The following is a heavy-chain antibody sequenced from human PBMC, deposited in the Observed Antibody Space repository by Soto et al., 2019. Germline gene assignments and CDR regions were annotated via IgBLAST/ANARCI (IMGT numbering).Heavy chain of an antibody. V-gene: IGHV3-53*03. Sequence: GGSLRLSCAASGFSVSSSHMSWVRQAPGKGPEWVSVIYSGGTTDYAASVKGRFTISRDDSESIAYLQMNSLKTEDTAVYYCSAHRSSLTMRRGVIIGDYYYSGM. CDR1: GFSVSSSH. J-gene: IGHJ6*01. D-gene: IGHD3-10*01. CDR2: IYSGGTT. CDR3: SAHRSSLTMRRGVIIGDYYYSGM.